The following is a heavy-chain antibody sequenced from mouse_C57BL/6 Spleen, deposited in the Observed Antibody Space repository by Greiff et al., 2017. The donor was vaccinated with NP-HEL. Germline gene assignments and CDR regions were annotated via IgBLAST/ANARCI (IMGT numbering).Heavy chain of an antibody. V-gene: IGHV5-9*01. CDR1: GFTFSSYT. Sequence: EVKLMESGGGLVKPGGSLKLSCAASGFTFSSYTLSWVRQTPEKRLEWVATISGGGGNTYYPDSVKGRFTISRDNAKNTLYLQMSSLRSEDTALYYCARQSFYYYAMDYWGQGTSVTVSS. CDR3: ARQSFYYYAMDY. CDR2: ISGGGGNT. J-gene: IGHJ4*01.